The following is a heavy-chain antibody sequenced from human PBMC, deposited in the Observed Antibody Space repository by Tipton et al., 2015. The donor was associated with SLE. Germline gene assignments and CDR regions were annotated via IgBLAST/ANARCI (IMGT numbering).Heavy chain of an antibody. D-gene: IGHD4-11*01. CDR1: DDSISGYY. Sequence: TLSLTCTVSDDSISGYYWSWIRQPPGKGLEWIGYIGHSGSTNYNPSLNSRVTMSIDTSKNQSSLKLSSVTAADTAVYYCARETPVTTRVVYYYYMDVWGKGTTVTISS. V-gene: IGHV4-59*12. CDR3: ARETPVTTRVVYYYYMDV. J-gene: IGHJ6*03. CDR2: IGHSGST.